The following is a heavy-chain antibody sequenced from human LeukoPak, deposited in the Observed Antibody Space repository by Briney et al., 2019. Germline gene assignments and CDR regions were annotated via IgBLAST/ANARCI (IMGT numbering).Heavy chain of an antibody. J-gene: IGHJ4*02. V-gene: IGHV3-21*01. D-gene: IGHD5-12*01. CDR2: ISSSSSYI. CDR1: GFTFSSYS. Sequence: PGGSLRLSCAASGFTFSSYSMNWVRQASGKVLEWVSSISSSSSYIYYADSVKGRLTISRDNAKNSLYLQMNSLRAEDTAVYYCARAYIVATSLGYWGQGTLVTVSS. CDR3: ARAYIVATSLGY.